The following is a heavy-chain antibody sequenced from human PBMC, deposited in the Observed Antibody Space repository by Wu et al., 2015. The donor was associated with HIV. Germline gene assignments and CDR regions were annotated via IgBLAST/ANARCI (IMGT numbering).Heavy chain of an antibody. CDR3: ARDLLWGEDF. CDR1: GYTFTAYY. V-gene: IGHV1-69*01. J-gene: IGHJ4*02. Sequence: QVQLVQSGAELRKSGASAKVSCTATGYTFTAYYVHWVRQAPGQGLEWMGGITPISGTPNYAQKFKDRVTISADESTSTLYMRLTSLTSEDTAIYYCARDLLWGEDFWGQGTLVTVSS. D-gene: IGHD2-21*01. CDR2: ITPISGTP.